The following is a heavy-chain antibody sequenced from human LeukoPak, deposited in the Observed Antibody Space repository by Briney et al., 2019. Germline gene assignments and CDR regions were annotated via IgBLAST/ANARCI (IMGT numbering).Heavy chain of an antibody. CDR1: GGSFSGYY. V-gene: IGHV4-34*01. D-gene: IGHD4-17*01. CDR3: ASSAQIRTTVTLDY. CDR2: INHSGST. J-gene: IGHJ4*02. Sequence: PSETLSLTCAVYGGSFSGYYWSWIRQPPGKGLEWLGEINHSGSTNYNPSLKSRVTISVDTSKNQFSLKLSSVTAADTAVYYSASSAQIRTTVTLDYWGQGTLVTVSS.